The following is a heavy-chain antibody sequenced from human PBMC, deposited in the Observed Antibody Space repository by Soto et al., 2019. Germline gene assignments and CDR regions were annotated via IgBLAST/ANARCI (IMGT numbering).Heavy chain of an antibody. CDR3: ARAPPTINYYYYYMDV. CDR1: GYTFTSYG. Sequence: ASVKVSCKASGYTFTSYGISWVRQAPGQGLEWMGWISAYNGNTNYAQKLQGRVTMTTDTSTSTAYMELRSLRSDDTAVYHCARAPPTINYYYYYMDVWGKGTTVTVSS. J-gene: IGHJ6*03. CDR2: ISAYNGNT. V-gene: IGHV1-18*01. D-gene: IGHD5-12*01.